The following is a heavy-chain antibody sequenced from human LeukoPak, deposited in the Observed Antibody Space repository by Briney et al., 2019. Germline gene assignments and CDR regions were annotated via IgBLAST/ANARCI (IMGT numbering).Heavy chain of an antibody. Sequence: GESLKISCKNSGYNFASSWISWVRQMPGKGLEWMGIIYPVDSDTRYSPSFQGQVTISADRSISTAYLQWSSLKASDTAMYYCARLGVCSGGICNAFDYWGQGTLVTVSS. CDR2: IYPVDSDT. J-gene: IGHJ4*02. V-gene: IGHV5-51*01. CDR3: ARLGVCSGGICNAFDY. D-gene: IGHD2-15*01. CDR1: GYNFASSW.